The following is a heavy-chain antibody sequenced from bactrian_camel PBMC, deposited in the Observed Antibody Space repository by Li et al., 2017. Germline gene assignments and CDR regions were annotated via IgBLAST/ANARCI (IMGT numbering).Heavy chain of an antibody. Sequence: HVQLVESGGGSVQTGGSLRLSCAASGRTYTNWCMGWFRQVPGKEREGLARIATGSGNTYYADSVKGRFTISFDNVKATLYMQMNNLRPEDTAMYYCAAAHRPPWGGRWSSLAASEYVYWGQGTQVTVS. V-gene: IGHV3S54*01. CDR3: AAAHRPPWGGRWSSLAASEYVY. CDR2: IATGSGNT. J-gene: IGHJ4*01. D-gene: IGHD2*01. CDR1: GRTYTNWC.